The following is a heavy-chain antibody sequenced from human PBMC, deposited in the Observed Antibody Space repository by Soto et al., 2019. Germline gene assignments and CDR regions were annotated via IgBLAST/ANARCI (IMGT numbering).Heavy chain of an antibody. CDR1: GGSFSGYY. V-gene: IGHV4-34*01. CDR3: ARGLSCSGGSCGHDY. Sequence: SETLSLTCAVYGGSFSGYYWSWIRQPPGKGLEWIGEINHSGSTNYNPSLKSRVTISVDTSKNQFSLKLSSVTAADTAVYYCARGLSCSGGSCGHDYWGQGNLVT. J-gene: IGHJ4*02. CDR2: INHSGST. D-gene: IGHD2-15*01.